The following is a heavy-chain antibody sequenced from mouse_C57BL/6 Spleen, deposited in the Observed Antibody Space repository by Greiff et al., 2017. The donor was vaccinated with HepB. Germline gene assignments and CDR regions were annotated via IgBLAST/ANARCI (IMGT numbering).Heavy chain of an antibody. V-gene: IGHV1-81*01. CDR2: IYPRSGNT. Sequence: QVQLKQSGAELARPGASVKLSCKASGYTFTSYGISWVKQRTGQGLEWIGEIYPRSGNTYYNEKFKGKATLTADKSSSTAYMELRSLTSEDSAVYFWAWSGYDGYYGREDYDLDYWGQGTTVTVSS. CDR3: AWSGYDGYYGREDYDLDY. J-gene: IGHJ4*01. D-gene: IGHD2-3*01. CDR1: GYTFTSYG.